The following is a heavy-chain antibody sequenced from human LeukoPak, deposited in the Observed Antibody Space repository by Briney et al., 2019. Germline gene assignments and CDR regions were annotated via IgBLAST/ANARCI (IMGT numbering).Heavy chain of an antibody. CDR2: INPNSGGT. J-gene: IGHJ4*02. Sequence: GASVKVSCKASGYTFTGYYMHWVRQAHGQGLEWMGWINPNSGGTKYAQKFQGRVTMTRDTSISTAYMELSRLISDDTAVYYCIKESGWYDSSFDYWGQGTLVTVSS. V-gene: IGHV1-2*02. D-gene: IGHD6-19*01. CDR3: IKESGWYDSSFDY. CDR1: GYTFTGYY.